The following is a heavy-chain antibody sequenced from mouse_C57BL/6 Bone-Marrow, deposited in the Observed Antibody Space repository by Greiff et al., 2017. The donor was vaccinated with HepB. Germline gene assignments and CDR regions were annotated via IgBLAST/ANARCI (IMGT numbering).Heavy chain of an antibody. V-gene: IGHV5-2*03. J-gene: IGHJ3*01. CDR2: INSDGGST. CDR3: ARHEGPLYYYGREFAY. D-gene: IGHD1-1*01. CDR1: EYEFPSHD. Sequence: EVKVEESGGGLVQPGESLKLSCESNEYEFPSHDMSWVRKTPEKRLELVAAINSDGGSTYYPDTMERRFIISRDNTKKTLYLQMSSLRSEDTALYYCARHEGPLYYYGREFAYWGQGTLVTVSA.